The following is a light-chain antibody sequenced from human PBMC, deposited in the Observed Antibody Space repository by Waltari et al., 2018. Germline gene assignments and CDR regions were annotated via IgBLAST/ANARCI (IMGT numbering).Light chain of an antibody. CDR1: QSLLHSNGYNY. CDR2: LGS. V-gene: IGKV2-28*01. J-gene: IGKJ5*01. Sequence: DFVMTQSPLSLHVTPGEPASIPCRSSQSLLHSNGYNYLDWYLQKPGQSPQLLIYLGSNRASGVPDRFSGSGSGTDFTLKISRVEAEDVGVYYCMQALQTPITFGQGTRLEIK. CDR3: MQALQTPIT.